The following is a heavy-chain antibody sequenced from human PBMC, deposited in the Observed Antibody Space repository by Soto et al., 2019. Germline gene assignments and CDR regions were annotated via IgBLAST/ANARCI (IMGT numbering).Heavy chain of an antibody. J-gene: IGHJ4*02. V-gene: IGHV3-33*01. D-gene: IGHD5-12*01. CDR1: GFIFASHG. CDR3: ARGGGYNFGSPKFDY. CDR2: IWNDGINK. Sequence: QVELAESGGGAVQPGRSLRLSCAASGFIFASHGMHWVRQAPGKGLEWVAVIWNDGINKYYADSVKGRFTISRDNSNNTVFLHMSSLRPEDTALYYCARGGGYNFGSPKFDYWGQGAQVTVSS.